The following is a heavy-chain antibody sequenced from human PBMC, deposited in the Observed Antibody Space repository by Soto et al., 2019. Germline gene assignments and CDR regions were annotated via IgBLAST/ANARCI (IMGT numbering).Heavy chain of an antibody. CDR3: ARDFDPYYYDSSPLD. CDR2: ISYDGSNK. J-gene: IGHJ4*02. Sequence: QVQLVESGGGVVQPGRSLRLSCAASGFTFSSYAMHWVRQAPGKALEWVAVISYDGSNKYYADSVKGRFTFSRDNSENTLYLQMNSLRAEDTAVYYCARDFDPYYYDSSPLDWGQGTLVIVSS. V-gene: IGHV3-30-3*01. D-gene: IGHD3-22*01. CDR1: GFTFSSYA.